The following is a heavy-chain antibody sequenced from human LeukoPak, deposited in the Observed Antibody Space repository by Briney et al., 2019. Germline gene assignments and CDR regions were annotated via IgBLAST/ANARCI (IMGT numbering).Heavy chain of an antibody. J-gene: IGHJ2*01. CDR3: ARDGYFDL. CDR2: ISAHNGNT. Sequence: ASVKVSCKASGYTFTTYGIAWVRQAPGQGLEWMGWISAHNGNTNYAQSLQGRVTMTTDISTNTAYMELRSLRSDDTAVYYCARDGYFDLWGRGTLVTVSS. CDR1: GYTFTTYG. V-gene: IGHV1-18*01.